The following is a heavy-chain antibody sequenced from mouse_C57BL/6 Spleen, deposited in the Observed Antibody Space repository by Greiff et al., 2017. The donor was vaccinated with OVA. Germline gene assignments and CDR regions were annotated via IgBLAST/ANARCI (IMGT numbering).Heavy chain of an antibody. D-gene: IGHD4-1*01. Sequence: QVQLQQSGPELVKPGASVKISCKASGYAFSSSWMNWVKQRPGKGLEWIGRIYPGDGDTNYNGKFKGKATLTADKSSSTAYMQLSSLTSEDSAVYFCARNWNYFDYWGQGTTLTVSS. CDR2: IYPGDGDT. CDR1: GYAFSSSW. J-gene: IGHJ2*01. CDR3: ARNWNYFDY. V-gene: IGHV1-82*01.